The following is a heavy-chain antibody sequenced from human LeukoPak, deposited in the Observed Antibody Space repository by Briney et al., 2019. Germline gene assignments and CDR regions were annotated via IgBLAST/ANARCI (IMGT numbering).Heavy chain of an antibody. CDR2: ISSSSSTI. J-gene: IGHJ6*02. CDR3: ARDRADSWSGSIPYYYYGMDV. CDR1: GFTFSSYS. V-gene: IGHV3-48*01. D-gene: IGHD3-3*01. Sequence: LAGGSLRLSCAASGFTFSSYSMSWVRQAPVKGLEWVSYISSSSSTIYYADSVKGRFTVSRDNAKNSLYLQMNSLRAEDTAVYYCARDRADSWSGSIPYYYYGMDVWGQGTTVTVSS.